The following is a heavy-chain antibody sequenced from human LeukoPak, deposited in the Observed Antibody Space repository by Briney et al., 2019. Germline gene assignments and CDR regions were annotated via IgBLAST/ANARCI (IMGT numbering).Heavy chain of an antibody. CDR1: GFTFSSYS. CDR2: ISSSSSSYI. Sequence: GGSLRLSCAASGFTFSSYSMNWVRQAPGKGLEWVSSISSSSSSYIYYADSVKGRFTISRDNSKNTLYLQMNSLRAEDTAVYYCARDGRGSSSWYGLGHFDYWGQGTLVTVSS. J-gene: IGHJ4*02. V-gene: IGHV3-21*01. CDR3: ARDGRGSSSWYGLGHFDY. D-gene: IGHD6-13*01.